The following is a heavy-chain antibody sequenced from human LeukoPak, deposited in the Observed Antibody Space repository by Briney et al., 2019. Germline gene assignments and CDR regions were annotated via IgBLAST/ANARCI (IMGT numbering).Heavy chain of an antibody. CDR2: MNPNSGNT. J-gene: IGHJ3*02. D-gene: IGHD3-9*01. Sequence: APVKVSCKASGYTFTSYDINWVRQATGQGLEWMGWMNPNSGNTGYAQKFQGRVTMTRNTSISTAYMELSSLRSEDTAVYYCAREYYDILTGSSHAFDIWGRGTMVTVSS. V-gene: IGHV1-8*01. CDR3: AREYYDILTGSSHAFDI. CDR1: GYTFTSYD.